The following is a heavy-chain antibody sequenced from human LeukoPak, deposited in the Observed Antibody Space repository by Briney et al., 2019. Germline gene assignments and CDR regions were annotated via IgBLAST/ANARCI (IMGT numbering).Heavy chain of an antibody. CDR2: IRSSGGLT. J-gene: IGHJ3*02. CDR3: ARDQSGRYGGDAFDI. Sequence: GGSLRLSCAASAFTFSNYAMTWVRQAPGKGLEWVSSIRSSGGLTYYADSVKGRFTISRDNSQNTLYLQMNSLRAEDTALYYCARDQSGRYGGDAFDIWGQGTMVTVSS. V-gene: IGHV3-23*01. D-gene: IGHD1-26*01. CDR1: AFTFSNYA.